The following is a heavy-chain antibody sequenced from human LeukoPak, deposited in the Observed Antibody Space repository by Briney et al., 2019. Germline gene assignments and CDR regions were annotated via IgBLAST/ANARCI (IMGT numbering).Heavy chain of an antibody. Sequence: GASVKVSCKASGYTFTGYYMHWVRQAPGQGLEWMGWINPNSGGTNYAQKFQGRVTMTRDTSISTAYMELSRLRSDDTAVYYCARDRGPSGGRNWFDPWGQGTLVTVSS. CDR2: INPNSGGT. V-gene: IGHV1-2*02. CDR3: ARDRGPSGGRNWFDP. CDR1: GYTFTGYY. D-gene: IGHD2-15*01. J-gene: IGHJ5*02.